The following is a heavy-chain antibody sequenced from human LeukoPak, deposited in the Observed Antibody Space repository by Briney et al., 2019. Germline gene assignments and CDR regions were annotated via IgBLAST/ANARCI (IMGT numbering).Heavy chain of an antibody. J-gene: IGHJ4*02. D-gene: IGHD7-27*01. CDR3: AKDDGLTGIDY. Sequence: GGSLTVSCAASGFTVSSNYMSWVRQAPGKGLEWVSVIYSSIGTDYADSVKGRFTISRDNSKNTLYLQMNSLRAEDTAVYYCAKDDGLTGIDYWGQGTLVAVTS. V-gene: IGHV3-53*01. CDR1: GFTVSSNY. CDR2: IYSSIGT.